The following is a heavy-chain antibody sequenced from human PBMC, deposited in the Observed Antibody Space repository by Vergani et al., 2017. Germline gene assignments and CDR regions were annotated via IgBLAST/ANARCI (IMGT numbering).Heavy chain of an antibody. CDR2: INYVGGT. Sequence: HLQESGPGVVKPSDTLSLTCTVSGGSINPSSSFWGWIRQSPGKGLEWIGSINYVGGTYYIPSLQSRAAVFVDTSKNQFSLNLTSVAAADTAVCYCAGRRGDNWYFDLWGRGTLVTVSS. J-gene: IGHJ2*01. V-gene: IGHV4-39*01. D-gene: IGHD3-16*01. CDR3: AGRRGDNWYFDL. CDR1: GGSINPSSSF.